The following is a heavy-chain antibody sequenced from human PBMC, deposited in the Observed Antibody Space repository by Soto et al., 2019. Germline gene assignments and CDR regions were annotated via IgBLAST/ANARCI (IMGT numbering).Heavy chain of an antibody. CDR2: ISGSGGST. D-gene: IGHD2-2*01. CDR3: AKVKRPSDIVVVPAAMRFDP. Sequence: PGGSLRLSCAASGFTFSSYAMSWVRQAPGKGLEWVSAISGSGGSTYYADSVKGRFTISRDNSKNTPYLQMNSLRAEDTAVYYCAKVKRPSDIVVVPAAMRFDPWGQGTLVTVSS. J-gene: IGHJ5*02. CDR1: GFTFSSYA. V-gene: IGHV3-23*01.